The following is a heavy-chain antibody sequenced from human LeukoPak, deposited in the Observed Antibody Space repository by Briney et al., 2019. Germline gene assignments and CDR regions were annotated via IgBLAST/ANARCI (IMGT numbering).Heavy chain of an antibody. Sequence: GGSLRLSCAASGFTFSSYSMNWVRQAPGKGLEWVSSISSSSSYIYYADSVKGRFTISRDNAKNSLCLQMNSLRAEDTAVYYCARDAVVAANFDYWGQGTLVTVSS. CDR1: GFTFSSYS. D-gene: IGHD2-15*01. V-gene: IGHV3-21*01. J-gene: IGHJ4*02. CDR2: ISSSSSYI. CDR3: ARDAVVAANFDY.